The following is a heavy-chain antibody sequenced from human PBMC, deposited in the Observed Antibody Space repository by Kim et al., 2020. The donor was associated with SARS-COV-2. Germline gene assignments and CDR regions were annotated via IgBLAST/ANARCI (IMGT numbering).Heavy chain of an antibody. CDR3: ARDQRITIFGVGYYYYGMDV. J-gene: IGHJ6*01. Sequence: GGSLRLSCAASGFTFSDYYMSWIRQAPGKGLEWVSYISSSGSTIYYADAVKGRITISRDNAKNSLYLQMNSLGVEDTAVYYCARDQRITIFGVGYYYYGMDVWGQGTTVTVSS. CDR2: ISSSGSTI. V-gene: IGHV3-11*01. CDR1: GFTFSDYY. D-gene: IGHD3-3*01.